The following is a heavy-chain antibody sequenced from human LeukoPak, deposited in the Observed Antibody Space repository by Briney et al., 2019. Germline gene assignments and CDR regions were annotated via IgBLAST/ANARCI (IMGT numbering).Heavy chain of an antibody. CDR1: GGSFSGYY. J-gene: IGHJ6*03. CDR3: AGSRGRNYYYYYMDV. Sequence: SETLSLTCAAYGGSFSGYYWNWIRQPPGKGLEWIGEINHSGSTNYNPSLKSRVTISVDRSKSQFSLKLNSVTAADTAVYYCAGSRGRNYYYYYMDVWGKGTTVTISS. V-gene: IGHV4-34*01. CDR2: INHSGST.